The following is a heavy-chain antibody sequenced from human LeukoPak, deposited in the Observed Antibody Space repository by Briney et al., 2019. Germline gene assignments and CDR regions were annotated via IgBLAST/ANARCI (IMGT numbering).Heavy chain of an antibody. V-gene: IGHV3-30-3*01. CDR1: GFTFSSYA. D-gene: IGHD6-19*01. J-gene: IGHJ4*02. CDR2: ISYDGSNK. CDR3: ARVTGIAVAGIGY. Sequence: QPGGSLRLSCAASGFTFSSYAMHWVRQAPGKGLEWVAVISYDGSNKYYADSVKGRFTISRDNSKNTLYLQMNSLRAEDTAVYYCARVTGIAVAGIGYWGQGTLVTVSS.